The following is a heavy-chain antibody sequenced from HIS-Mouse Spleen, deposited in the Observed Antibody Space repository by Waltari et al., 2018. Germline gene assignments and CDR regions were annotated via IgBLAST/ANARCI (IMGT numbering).Heavy chain of an antibody. J-gene: IGHJ2*01. V-gene: IGHV4-39*07. D-gene: IGHD6-13*01. CDR2: IYYSGST. Sequence: QLQLQESGPGLVKPSETLSLTCTVSGGSISSSSYYWGWIRQPPGKGLEGIGCIYYSGSTDYNPSLKSRVTISVDTSKNQFSLKLSSVTAADTAVYYCAREIPYSSSWYDWYFDLWGRGTLVTVSS. CDR1: GGSISSSSYY. CDR3: AREIPYSSSWYDWYFDL.